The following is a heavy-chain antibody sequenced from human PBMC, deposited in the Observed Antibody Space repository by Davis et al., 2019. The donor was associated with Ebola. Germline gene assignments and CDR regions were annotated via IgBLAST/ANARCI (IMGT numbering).Heavy chain of an antibody. Sequence: MPGGSLRLSCTVSGGSISSYYWSWIRQLPGKGLEWIGYIYYSGSTNYNPSLKSRVTISVDTSKNQFSLKLSSVTAADTAVYYCARGTELRLYGMDVWGQGTTVTVSS. J-gene: IGHJ6*02. CDR1: GGSISSYY. CDR3: ARGTELRLYGMDV. D-gene: IGHD1-1*01. V-gene: IGHV4-59*12. CDR2: IYYSGST.